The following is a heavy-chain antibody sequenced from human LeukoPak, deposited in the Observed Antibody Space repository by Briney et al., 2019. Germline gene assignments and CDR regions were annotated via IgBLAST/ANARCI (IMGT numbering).Heavy chain of an antibody. CDR1: GFTFSSYA. D-gene: IGHD3-3*01. V-gene: IGHV3-23*01. J-gene: IGHJ5*02. CDR2: ISGSGGST. Sequence: GGSLRLSCXASGFTFSSYAMSWVRQAAGKGLEWVPAISGSGGSTYYADSVKGRFTISRDNSKNTLYLQMNSLRAEDTAVYYCAKLGYYDFWSGSTNNWFDPWGQGTLVTVSS. CDR3: AKLGYYDFWSGSTNNWFDP.